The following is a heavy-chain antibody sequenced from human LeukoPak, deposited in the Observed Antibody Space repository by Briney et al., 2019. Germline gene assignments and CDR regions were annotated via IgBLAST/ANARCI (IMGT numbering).Heavy chain of an antibody. CDR2: IIPIFGTA. V-gene: IGHV1-69*13. J-gene: IGHJ5*02. CDR1: GGTFSSYA. CDR3: ATSGYTVGATQKDWFDP. Sequence: VKVSCKASGGTFSSYAIGWVRQAPGQGLEWMGGIIPIFGTANYAQKFQGRVTITADESTSTAYMELSSLRSEDTAVYYCATSGYTVGATQKDWFDPWGQGTLVTVSS. D-gene: IGHD1-26*01.